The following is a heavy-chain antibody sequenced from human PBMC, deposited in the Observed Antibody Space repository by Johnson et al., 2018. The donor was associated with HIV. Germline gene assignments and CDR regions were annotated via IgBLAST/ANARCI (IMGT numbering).Heavy chain of an antibody. Sequence: VQLVESGGGLVQPGGSLRLSCAASGFTFSSYAMSWVRQAPGKGLEWVSVISGSGGCTYYADSVKGRFTISRDNSKNTLYLQMNSLRAEDTGVYYCARVWGKGVDIWGQGTLVTVAA. V-gene: IGHV3-23*04. CDR2: ISGSGGCT. J-gene: IGHJ3*02. CDR3: ARVWGKGVDI. D-gene: IGHD7-27*01. CDR1: GFTFSSYA.